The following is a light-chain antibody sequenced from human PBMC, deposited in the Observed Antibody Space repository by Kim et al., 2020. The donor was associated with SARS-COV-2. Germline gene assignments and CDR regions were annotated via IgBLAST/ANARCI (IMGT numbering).Light chain of an antibody. CDR1: QLGYKY. V-gene: IGLV3-1*01. J-gene: IGLJ2*01. Sequence: VSPGQTASITCSGNQLGYKYACWYQQKPGQSPVLVIYQDTKRPSGIPVRFSGSNSGNTATLTISGTQAMDEADYYCQTWDRTTVFFGGGTQLTVL. CDR2: QDT. CDR3: QTWDRTTVF.